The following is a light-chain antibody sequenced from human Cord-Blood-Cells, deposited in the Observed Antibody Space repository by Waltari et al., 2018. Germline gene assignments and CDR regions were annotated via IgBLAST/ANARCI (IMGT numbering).Light chain of an antibody. J-gene: IGKJ2*02. CDR1: QSISSY. CDR2: AAS. V-gene: IGKV1-39*01. CDR3: QQSYSTPCT. Sequence: IQVNPSPYSLSASLGVRVTITCRASQSISSYLNWYQQKPEKAPTLLIYAASSMQSVVPSRFSGSGSVTDFTLTISSLQPEDFATYYCQQSYSTPCTFGQGTKLEIK.